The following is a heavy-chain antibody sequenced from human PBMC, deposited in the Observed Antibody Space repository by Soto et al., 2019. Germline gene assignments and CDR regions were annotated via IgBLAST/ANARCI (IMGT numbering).Heavy chain of an antibody. V-gene: IGHV3-48*03. CDR2: ISSSGSTI. CDR1: GFTFSSYE. J-gene: IGHJ3*02. Sequence: GGSLRLSCAASGFTFSSYEMNWVRQAPGKGLEWVSYISSSGSTIYYAGSVKGRFTISRDNAKNSLYLQMNSLRAEDTAVYYCTRPTGYDAFDIWGQGTMVTVSS. D-gene: IGHD1-1*01. CDR3: TRPTGYDAFDI.